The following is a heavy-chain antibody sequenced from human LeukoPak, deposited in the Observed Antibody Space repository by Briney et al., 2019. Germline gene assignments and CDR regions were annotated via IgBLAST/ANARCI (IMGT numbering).Heavy chain of an antibody. D-gene: IGHD5-18*01. CDR2: ISSSGRTI. Sequence: GGSLRLSCAASGFTFSSCEMNWVRQAPGKGLEWVSFISSSGRTIYYADSVKGRFTISRDNAKNSLYLQMNSLRAEDTAVYYCARDDADTAMVDYWGQGTLVTVSS. V-gene: IGHV3-48*03. J-gene: IGHJ4*02. CDR3: ARDDADTAMVDY. CDR1: GFTFSSCE.